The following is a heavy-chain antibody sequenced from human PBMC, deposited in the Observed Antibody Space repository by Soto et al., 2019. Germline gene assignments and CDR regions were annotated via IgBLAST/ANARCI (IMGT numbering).Heavy chain of an antibody. CDR1: GFTFSNYA. D-gene: IGHD3-22*01. CDR3: AKDSNLDYLDRRGYYRLRDEN. Sequence: EVQLLESGGGLLQPGGSLRLSCAASGFTFSNYAMSWVRQAPGKGLEWVSAISGSGGSTYYADSLKGRFTISRDNSKNALYLQMNSLRAEDTAVYYWAKDSNLDYLDRRGYYRLRDENWGQGTLVTVSS. CDR2: ISGSGGST. J-gene: IGHJ4*02. V-gene: IGHV3-23*01.